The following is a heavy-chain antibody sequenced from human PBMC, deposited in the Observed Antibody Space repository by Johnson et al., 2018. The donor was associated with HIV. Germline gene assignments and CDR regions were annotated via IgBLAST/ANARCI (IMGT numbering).Heavy chain of an antibody. CDR3: VRGWHTSGRCDVFDI. Sequence: QVQLVESGGGLVQPGGSLRLSCAASGFTVSSNYMSWVRRAPGKGLEWVSGISVDGYIKYYADSVKGRFTISRDNSDNFLYLYMNRLRTDDTAVYYCVRGWHTSGRCDVFDIWGQGTTVIVSS. V-gene: IGHV3-30*03. D-gene: IGHD6-19*01. CDR2: ISVDGYIK. CDR1: GFTVSSNY. J-gene: IGHJ3*02.